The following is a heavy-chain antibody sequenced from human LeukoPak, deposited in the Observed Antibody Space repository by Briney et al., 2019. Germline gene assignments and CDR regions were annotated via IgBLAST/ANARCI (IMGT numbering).Heavy chain of an antibody. CDR3: AKDWGMAAAGTRWFDP. CDR2: ISGDGGST. V-gene: IGHV3-43*02. Sequence: GGSLRLSCAASGFTFDDYAMHWVRHAPGKGLEWVSLISGDGGSTYYADSVKGRFTISRDNSKNSLYLQMNSLRTEDTALYYCAKDWGMAAAGTRWFDPWGQGTLVTVSS. D-gene: IGHD6-13*01. J-gene: IGHJ5*02. CDR1: GFTFDDYA.